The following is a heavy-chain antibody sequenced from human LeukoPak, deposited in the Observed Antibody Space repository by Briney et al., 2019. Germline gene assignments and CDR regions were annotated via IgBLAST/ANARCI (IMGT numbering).Heavy chain of an antibody. D-gene: IGHD6-6*01. CDR2: IYYSGST. J-gene: IGHJ6*03. V-gene: IGHV4-61*01. CDR3: ARGRSSSSDYYYMDV. CDR1: GYSISSGYY. Sequence: SETLSLTCTVSGYSISSGYYWGWIRPPPGKGLEWIGYIYYSGSTNYNPSLKSRVTISVDTSKNQFSLKLSSVTAADTAVYYCARGRSSSSDYYYMDVWGKGTTVTVSS.